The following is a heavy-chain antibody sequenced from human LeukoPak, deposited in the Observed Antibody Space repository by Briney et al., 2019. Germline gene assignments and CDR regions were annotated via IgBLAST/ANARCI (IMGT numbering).Heavy chain of an antibody. CDR2: IYSGGRT. V-gene: IGHV3-66*01. CDR3: ARDGTMDTLGYYGMDV. D-gene: IGHD1-7*01. Sequence: GGSLRLSCAASGFSISRNYMTWVRQAPGKGLEWVSVIYSGGRTDYADSVKGRFTISRDNAKNSLYLQMNSLRAEDTAVYYCARDGTMDTLGYYGMDVWGQGTTVTVSS. CDR1: GFSISRNY. J-gene: IGHJ6*02.